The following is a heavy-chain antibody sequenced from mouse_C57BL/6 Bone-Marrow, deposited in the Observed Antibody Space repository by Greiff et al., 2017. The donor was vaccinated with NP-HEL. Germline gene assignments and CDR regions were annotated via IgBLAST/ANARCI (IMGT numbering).Heavy chain of an antibody. V-gene: IGHV5-2*01. J-gene: IGHJ1*03. CDR3: ARYYSNYGWYFDV. CDR2: INSDGGST. D-gene: IGHD2-5*01. CDR1: EYEFPSHD. Sequence: VQLQQSGGGLVQPGESLKLSCESNEYEFPSHDMSWVRKTPEKRLELVAAINSDGGSTYYPDTMERRFIISRDNTKKTLYLQMSSLRSEDTALYYCARYYSNYGWYFDVWGTGTTVTVSS.